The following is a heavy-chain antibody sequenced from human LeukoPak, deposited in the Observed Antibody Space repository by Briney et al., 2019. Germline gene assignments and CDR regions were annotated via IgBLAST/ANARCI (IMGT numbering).Heavy chain of an antibody. V-gene: IGHV1-69*04. CDR2: IIPILGIA. Sequence: SVKVSCKASGGIFSSYAISWVRQAPGQGLEWMGRIIPILGIANYAQKFRGRVTITADKSTSTAYMDLSSLRSEDTAVYYCARDLPPYYFDYWGQGTLVTVSS. CDR1: GGIFSSYA. J-gene: IGHJ4*02. CDR3: ARDLPPYYFDY.